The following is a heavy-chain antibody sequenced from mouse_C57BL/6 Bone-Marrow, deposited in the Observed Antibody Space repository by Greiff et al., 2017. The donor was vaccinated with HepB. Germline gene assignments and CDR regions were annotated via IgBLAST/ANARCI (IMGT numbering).Heavy chain of an antibody. Sequence: EVQLQQSGPVLVKPGASVKMSCKASGYTFTDYYMNWVKQSHGKSLEWIGVINPYNGGTSYNQKFKGKATLTVDKSSSTAYMELNSLTSEDSAVYYGARRAWFAFDYWGKGTMVTVAA. D-gene: IGHD2-2*01. J-gene: IGHJ3*01. V-gene: IGHV1-19*01. CDR3: ARRAWFAFDY. CDR1: GYTFTDYY. CDR2: INPYNGGT.